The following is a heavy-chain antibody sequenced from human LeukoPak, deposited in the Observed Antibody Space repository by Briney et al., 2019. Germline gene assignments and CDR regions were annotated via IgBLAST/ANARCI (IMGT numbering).Heavy chain of an antibody. CDR3: ARGEYYYDSSGYYKNWFDP. V-gene: IGHV4-30-2*01. Sequence: SQTLSLTCAVSGGSISSGGYSWSWIRQPPGKGLEWIGYIYHSGSTYYNPSLKSRATISVDRSKNQFSLKLSSVTAADTAVYYCARGEYYYDSSGYYKNWFDPWGQGTLVTVSS. CDR2: IYHSGST. D-gene: IGHD3-22*01. J-gene: IGHJ5*02. CDR1: GGSISSGGYS.